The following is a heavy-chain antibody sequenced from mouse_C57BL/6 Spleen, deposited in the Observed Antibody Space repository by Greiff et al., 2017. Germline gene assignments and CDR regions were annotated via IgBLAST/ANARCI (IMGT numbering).Heavy chain of an antibody. D-gene: IGHD1-1*01. CDR2: ISSGGDYI. CDR3: TRGFDYGSSYYFDY. Sequence: EVHLVESGEGLVKPGGSLKLSCAASGFTFSSYAMSWVRQTPEKRLEWVAYISSGGDYIYYADTVKGRFTISRDNARNTLYLQMSSLKSEDTAMYYCTRGFDYGSSYYFDYWGQGTTLTVSS. J-gene: IGHJ2*01. V-gene: IGHV5-9-1*02. CDR1: GFTFSSYA.